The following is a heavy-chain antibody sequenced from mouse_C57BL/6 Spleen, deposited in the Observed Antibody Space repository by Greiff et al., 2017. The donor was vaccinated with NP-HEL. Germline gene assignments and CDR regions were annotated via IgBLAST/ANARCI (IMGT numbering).Heavy chain of an antibody. D-gene: IGHD1-1*01. CDR1: GFNIKDDY. Sequence: EVQLQQSGAELVRPGASVKLSCTASGFNIKDDYMHWVKQRPEQGLEWIGWIDPENGDTEYASKFQGKATITADTSSNTAYLQLSSLTSEDTAVYYCTTSYCGPTGFAYWGQGTLVTVSA. V-gene: IGHV14-4*01. CDR2: IDPENGDT. J-gene: IGHJ3*01. CDR3: TTSYCGPTGFAY.